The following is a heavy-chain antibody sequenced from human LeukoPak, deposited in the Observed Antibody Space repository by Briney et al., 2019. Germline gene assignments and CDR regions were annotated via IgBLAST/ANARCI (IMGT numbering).Heavy chain of an antibody. J-gene: IGHJ4*02. V-gene: IGHV3-23*01. CDR2: TTGSGGST. Sequence: GGSLTLSCSASGFTLSSSALSWVPHAPRRGVEWGSGTTGSGGSTYYAESVKCRFTISRDNSKNTLYLQMNSLRAEDTAVYYCAKYLAGGWNYLDCWGQGSLVTVSS. CDR1: GFTLSSSA. CDR3: AKYLAGGWNYLDC. D-gene: IGHD1-7*01.